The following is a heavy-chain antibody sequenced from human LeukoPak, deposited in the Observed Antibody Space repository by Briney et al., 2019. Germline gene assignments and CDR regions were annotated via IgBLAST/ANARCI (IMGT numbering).Heavy chain of an antibody. J-gene: IGHJ5*02. D-gene: IGHD1-26*01. CDR3: ARHEYSGSYYGLSWFDP. CDR2: IYYSGST. CDR1: GGSISSSGYY. Sequence: ETLSLTCTVSGGSISSSGYYWGWIRQPPGKGLEWIASIYYSGSTYYNPSLKSRVTISVDTSKNQLSLKLSSLTAADTAVYYCARHEYSGSYYGLSWFDPWGQGTLVTVSS. V-gene: IGHV4-39*01.